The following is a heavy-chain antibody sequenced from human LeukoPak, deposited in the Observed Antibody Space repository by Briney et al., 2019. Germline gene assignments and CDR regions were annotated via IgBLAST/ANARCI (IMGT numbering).Heavy chain of an antibody. CDR2: IYYSGST. V-gene: IGHV4-31*03. Sequence: SETLSLTCTVSGGSISSGGYYWSWICQHPGKGLEWIGYIYYSGSTYYNPSLKSRVTISVDTSKNQFSLKLSSVTAADTAVYYCARAGPPYCSGGSCPLDYWGQGTLVTVSS. CDR3: ARAGPPYCSGGSCPLDY. CDR1: GGSISSGGYY. D-gene: IGHD2-15*01. J-gene: IGHJ4*02.